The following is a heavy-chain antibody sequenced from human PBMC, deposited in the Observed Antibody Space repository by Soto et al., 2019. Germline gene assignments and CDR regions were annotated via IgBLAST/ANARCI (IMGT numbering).Heavy chain of an antibody. J-gene: IGHJ4*02. CDR2: ISSSGSTI. D-gene: IGHD1-7*01. CDR1: GFTFSSYE. V-gene: IGHV3-48*03. CDR3: ARDRLGITGTFHFDY. Sequence: EVQLVESGGGLVQPGGSLRLSCAASGFTFSSYEMNWVRQAPGKGLEWVSYISSSGSTIYYADSVKGRFTISRDNAKNSLYLQMNSLRAEDTAGYYCARDRLGITGTFHFDYWGQGTLVTVSS.